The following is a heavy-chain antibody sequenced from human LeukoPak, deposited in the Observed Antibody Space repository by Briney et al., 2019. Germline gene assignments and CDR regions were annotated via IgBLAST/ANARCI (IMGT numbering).Heavy chain of an antibody. CDR3: AKDLGLNSDVLTGPHMDD. Sequence: PGRSLRLSCIVSGVSLDDYTMHWVRQAPGKGLEWVSSISWNSYTILYAASVTGRFTVSRDNAKNSLYLHMTSVTTEDSALYYCAKDLGLNSDVLTGPHMDDWGKGTTVTVSS. CDR1: GVSLDDYT. J-gene: IGHJ6*03. V-gene: IGHV3-9*01. D-gene: IGHD3-9*01. CDR2: ISWNSYTI.